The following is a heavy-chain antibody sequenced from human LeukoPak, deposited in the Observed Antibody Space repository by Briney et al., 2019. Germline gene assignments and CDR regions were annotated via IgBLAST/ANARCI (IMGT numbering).Heavy chain of an antibody. CDR2: ITERGST. V-gene: IGHV4-34*01. Sequence: PSETLSLTCAVSGGSFSGHYWSWIRQSPGKGLEGMGEITERGSTNYNPSLKSRVTISRDTSKNHVSLKVSSVTAADTAVYYCARGPITEAGTFHSPNAWGQGTLVTVSS. J-gene: IGHJ5*02. CDR1: GGSFSGHY. D-gene: IGHD6-13*01. CDR3: ARGPITEAGTFHSPNA.